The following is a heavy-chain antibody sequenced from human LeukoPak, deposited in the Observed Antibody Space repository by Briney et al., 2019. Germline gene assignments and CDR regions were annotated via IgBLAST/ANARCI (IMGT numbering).Heavy chain of an antibody. CDR1: GFTFSSYG. Sequence: GGSLRLSCAASGFTFSSYGMHWVRQAPGKGLEWVAFIRYDGGNKYYADSVKGRFTISRDNSKNTLYLQMNSLRAEDTAVYYCAKGTKAVVVTGNWFDPWGQGTLVTVSS. V-gene: IGHV3-30*02. CDR3: AKGTKAVVVTGNWFDP. CDR2: IRYDGGNK. D-gene: IGHD6-19*01. J-gene: IGHJ5*02.